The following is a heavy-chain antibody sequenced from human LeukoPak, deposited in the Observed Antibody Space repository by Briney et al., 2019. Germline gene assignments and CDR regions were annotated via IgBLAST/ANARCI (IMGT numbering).Heavy chain of an antibody. Sequence: ASVKVSCKASGYTFTGYYIHWVRQAPGHGLEWMGWINPNNGNTKFAKKFQGRVTLTMDTSITTLYMEVSSLRLDDTAIYYCARKGTWNYVFVHWGQGTLVTVSS. D-gene: IGHD1-7*01. CDR1: GYTFTGYY. CDR3: ARKGTWNYVFVH. V-gene: IGHV1-2*02. J-gene: IGHJ5*02. CDR2: INPNNGNT.